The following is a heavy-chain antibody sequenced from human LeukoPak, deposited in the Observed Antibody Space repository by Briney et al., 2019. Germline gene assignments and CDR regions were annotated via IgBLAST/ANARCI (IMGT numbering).Heavy chain of an antibody. CDR3: ARGEKRQLVGSSEKYFQH. V-gene: IGHV1-2*02. CDR2: INPNSGGT. CDR1: GYTFTGCY. J-gene: IGHJ1*01. D-gene: IGHD6-13*01. Sequence: ASVKVSCKASGYTFTGCYMHWVRQAPGQGLEWMGWINPNSGGTNYAQKFQGRVTMTRDTSISTAYMELSSLRSEDMAVYYCARGEKRQLVGSSEKYFQHWGQGTLVTVSS.